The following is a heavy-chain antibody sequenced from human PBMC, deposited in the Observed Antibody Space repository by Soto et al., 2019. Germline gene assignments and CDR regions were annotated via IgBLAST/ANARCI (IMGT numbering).Heavy chain of an antibody. J-gene: IGHJ4*02. Sequence: ALVKVSCKASGYTFTAFGISWVRQAPGQGLELMGWISAYNDNTKYAEKLQGRVTMTTETSTSTAYMELRSLRFDDTAVYYCAREYCDSSSCYDTDYWGQGTLVTVCS. CDR3: AREYCDSSSCYDTDY. CDR1: GYTFTAFG. CDR2: ISAYNDNT. V-gene: IGHV1-18*01. D-gene: IGHD2-2*01.